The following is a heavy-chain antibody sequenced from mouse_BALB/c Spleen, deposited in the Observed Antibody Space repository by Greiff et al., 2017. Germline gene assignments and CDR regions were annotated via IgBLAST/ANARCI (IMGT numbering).Heavy chain of an antibody. CDR3: ARRDGNMITTRDWYFDV. CDR2: INPDSSTI. V-gene: IGHV4-1*02. Sequence: EVHLVESGGGLVQPGGSLKLSCAASGFDFSRYWMSWVRQAPGKGLEWIGEINPDSSTINYTPSLKDKFIISRDNAKNTLYLQMSKVRSEDTALYYCARRDGNMITTRDWYFDVWGAGTTVTVSS. J-gene: IGHJ1*01. CDR1: GFDFSRYW. D-gene: IGHD2-4*01.